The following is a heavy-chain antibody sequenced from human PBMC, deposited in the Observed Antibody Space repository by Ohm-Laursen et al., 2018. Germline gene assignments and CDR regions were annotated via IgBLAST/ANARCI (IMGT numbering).Heavy chain of an antibody. CDR1: GYSFTSYW. CDR2: IYPGDSDT. J-gene: IGHJ4*02. CDR3: ARDTPIRAFDY. D-gene: IGHD2-2*02. Sequence: ESLRISCKASGYSFTSYWIGWVRQMPGKGLEWMGIIYPGDSDTRYSPSFQGQVTISADKSISTAYLQWSSLKASDTAMYYCARDTPIRAFDYWGQGTLVTVSS. V-gene: IGHV5-51*01.